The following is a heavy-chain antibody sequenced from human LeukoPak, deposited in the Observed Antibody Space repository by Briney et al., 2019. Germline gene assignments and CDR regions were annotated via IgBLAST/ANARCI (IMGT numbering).Heavy chain of an antibody. V-gene: IGHV1-24*01. J-gene: IGHJ4*02. CDR2: FDPEDGET. CDR1: GYTLTELS. D-gene: IGHD3-16*01. CDR3: ANWGATASQCYFDY. Sequence: GASVKVSCKGSGYTLTELSMHWVQQAPGKGLEWMGGFDPEDGETIYAQKFQGRVTMTADTSTDSAYMELSSLRSEDTAVYYCANWGATASQCYFDYWGQGTLVTVSS.